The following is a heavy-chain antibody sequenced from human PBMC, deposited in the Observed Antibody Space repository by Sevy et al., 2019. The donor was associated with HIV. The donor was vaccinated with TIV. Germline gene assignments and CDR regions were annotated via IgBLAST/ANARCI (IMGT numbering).Heavy chain of an antibody. D-gene: IGHD2-2*01. Sequence: ASVKVSCKASGYTFTSYGISWVRQAPGQGLEWMGWISAYNGNTNYAQKLQGRVTMTTDTSTSTAYMELRSLRSDDTAMYYCARGHCSSTSCLTNDYWGQGTLVTVSS. J-gene: IGHJ4*02. CDR3: ARGHCSSTSCLTNDY. V-gene: IGHV1-18*01. CDR2: ISAYNGNT. CDR1: GYTFTSYG.